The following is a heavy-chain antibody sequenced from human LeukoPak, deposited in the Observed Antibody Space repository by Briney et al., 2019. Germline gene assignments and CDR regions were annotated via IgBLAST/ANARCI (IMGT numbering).Heavy chain of an antibody. CDR2: ISGGGGGV. CDR3: ARGPGDFWSEDYYYGMDV. CDR1: GFTFSGHA. V-gene: IGHV3-23*01. D-gene: IGHD3-3*01. Sequence: GGSLRLSCAASGFTFSGHAMNWVRQAPGKGLEWVSGISGGGGGVYYADSVKGRCTISRDNSKSTLYLQMNSLRAEDTAVYYCARGPGDFWSEDYYYGMDVWGQGTTVTVSS. J-gene: IGHJ6*02.